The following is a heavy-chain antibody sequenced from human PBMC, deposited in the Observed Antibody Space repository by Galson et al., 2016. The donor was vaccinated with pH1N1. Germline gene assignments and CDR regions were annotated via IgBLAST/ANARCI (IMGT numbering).Heavy chain of an antibody. J-gene: IGHJ4*02. Sequence: SLRLSCAGSRFSFSDYWMHWVRQAPGKGLEWVANINQDGSQKYYVDSVKGRFTISRDNAKNSLYLQMNSLRAEDTAVYYCAQLKLHEGWGQGTLVTVSS. CDR3: AQLKLHEG. CDR2: INQDGSQK. CDR1: RFSFSDYW. V-gene: IGHV3-7*01. D-gene: IGHD1-1*01.